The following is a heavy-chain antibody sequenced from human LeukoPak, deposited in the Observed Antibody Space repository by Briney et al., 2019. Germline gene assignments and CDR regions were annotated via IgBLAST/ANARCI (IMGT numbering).Heavy chain of an antibody. CDR2: ISGSGGST. J-gene: IGHJ4*02. CDR1: GFTFSSYA. D-gene: IGHD3-10*01. V-gene: IGHV3-23*01. Sequence: GGSLRLSCAASGFTFSSYAMSWVRQAPGKGLEWVSAISGSGGSTYYADSVKGRFTISRDNAKNSLYLQMNSLRAEDTAVYYCARAGRVRGVIIRGDYWGQGTLVTVSS. CDR3: ARAGRVRGVIIRGDY.